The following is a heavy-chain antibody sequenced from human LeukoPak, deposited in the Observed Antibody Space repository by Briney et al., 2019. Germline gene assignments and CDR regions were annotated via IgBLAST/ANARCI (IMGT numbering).Heavy chain of an antibody. V-gene: IGHV4-30-4*01. J-gene: IGHJ4*02. CDR3: ARTPGYCSGTSCYIGY. CDR2: IYSSGDT. Sequence: SQTLSLTCTVSGVSISSGDSSWSWIRQPPGKGLEWIGYIYSSGDTYYNPSLKSRVTISVDTSKNQFSLRLSSVTAADTAVYYCARTPGYCSGTSCYIGYWGQGTLVTVPS. CDR1: GVSISSGDSS. D-gene: IGHD2-2*02.